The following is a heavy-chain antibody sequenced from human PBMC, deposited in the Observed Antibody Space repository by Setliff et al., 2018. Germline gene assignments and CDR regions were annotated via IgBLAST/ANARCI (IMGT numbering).Heavy chain of an antibody. Sequence: GGSLRLSCAASGFTFATHAMHWVRQAPGKGLEWVAMIWADPNTKYYAGSVKGRFSVSRDNFKNTVFLQMSALRAEDTALYYCARTCSGSGCYAGLESWGQGTPVTVSS. D-gene: IGHD2-15*01. J-gene: IGHJ4*02. CDR3: ARTCSGSGCYAGLES. CDR2: IWADPNTK. CDR1: GFTFATHA. V-gene: IGHV3-33*01.